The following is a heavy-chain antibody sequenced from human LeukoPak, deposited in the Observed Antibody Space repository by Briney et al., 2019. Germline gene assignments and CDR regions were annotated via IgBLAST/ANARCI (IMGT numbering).Heavy chain of an antibody. J-gene: IGHJ4*02. Sequence: PSETLSLTCTVSSGSIINSDLYWSWIRQSPGKGLEWIGYIYHSTNTYYNPSLKSRVTVSVDSSKNQFSLRLTSVTAADTAVYYCAGGIGTTVRGYFDFWGQGTQVTVSS. CDR1: SGSIINSDLY. V-gene: IGHV4-30-2*06. CDR2: IYHSTNT. CDR3: AGGIGTTVRGYFDF. D-gene: IGHD4-11*01.